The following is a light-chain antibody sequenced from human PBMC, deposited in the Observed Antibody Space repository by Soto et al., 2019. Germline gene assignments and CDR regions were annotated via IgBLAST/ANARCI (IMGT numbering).Light chain of an antibody. J-gene: IGLJ1*01. Sequence: QSVLTQPASVSGSPGQSLTISCTGTTSDIGFYDYVSWYQQYPGKAPKLLIYGVTIRPSGISNRFSGSKSGSTASLTISGLRDEDEADYYCSSFTDGNNLVFGTGTKVTVL. V-gene: IGLV2-14*01. CDR3: SSFTDGNNLV. CDR2: GVT. CDR1: TSDIGFYDY.